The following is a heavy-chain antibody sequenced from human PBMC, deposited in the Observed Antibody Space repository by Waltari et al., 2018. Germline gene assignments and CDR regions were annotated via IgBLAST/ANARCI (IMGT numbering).Heavy chain of an antibody. CDR3: ARDSGDYRTPLDY. D-gene: IGHD3-10*01. CDR1: GFTVSSNY. Sequence: EVQLVESGGGLIQPGGSLRLSCAASGFTVSSNYMSWARQAPGKGLEWVSVIYSGGSTYYADSVKGRFTISRDNSKNTLYLQMNSLRAEDTAVYYCARDSGDYRTPLDYWGQGTLVTVSS. V-gene: IGHV3-53*01. CDR2: IYSGGST. J-gene: IGHJ4*02.